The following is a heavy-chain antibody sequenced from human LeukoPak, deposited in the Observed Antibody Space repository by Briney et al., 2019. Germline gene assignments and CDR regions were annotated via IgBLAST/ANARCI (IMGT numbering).Heavy chain of an antibody. V-gene: IGHV3-7*01. Sequence: GGSLRLSCAASGFTFSSYWMNWVRRAPGKGLEGVANIMQDGSEKYYVDSVKGRFTISRDNAKNSLYLQMNSLRAEDTAVYYCVRDRSSGYYADAFDIWGQGTMVTVSS. CDR2: IMQDGSEK. CDR3: VRDRSSGYYADAFDI. J-gene: IGHJ3*02. D-gene: IGHD3-22*01. CDR1: GFTFSSYW.